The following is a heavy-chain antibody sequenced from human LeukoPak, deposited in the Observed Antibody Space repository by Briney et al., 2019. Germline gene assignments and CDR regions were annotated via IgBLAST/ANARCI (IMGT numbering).Heavy chain of an antibody. CDR3: AKDQTAAVGQLDY. J-gene: IGHJ4*02. CDR2: ISGSGGST. Sequence: GGSLRLSCAASGFTFSSYAMSCVRQAPGKGLEWVSAISGSGGSTYYADSVKGRFTVSRDNSKNTLYLQMNSLRAEDTAVYYCAKDQTAAVGQLDYWGQGTVVTVSS. V-gene: IGHV3-23*01. CDR1: GFTFSSYA. D-gene: IGHD6-13*01.